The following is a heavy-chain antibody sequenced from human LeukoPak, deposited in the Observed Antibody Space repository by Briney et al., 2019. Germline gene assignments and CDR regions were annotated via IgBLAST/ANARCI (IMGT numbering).Heavy chain of an antibody. CDR2: IIPIFGTA. D-gene: IGHD3-3*01. V-gene: IGHV1-69*13. Sequence: GASVKVSCKASGGTFSSYAISWVRQAPGQGLEWMGGIIPIFGTANYAQKFRGRVTITADESTSTAYMELRSLRSDDTAVYYCARGRSPTYYDFWSGYSGPDAFDIWGQGTMVTVSS. J-gene: IGHJ3*02. CDR1: GGTFSSYA. CDR3: ARGRSPTYYDFWSGYSGPDAFDI.